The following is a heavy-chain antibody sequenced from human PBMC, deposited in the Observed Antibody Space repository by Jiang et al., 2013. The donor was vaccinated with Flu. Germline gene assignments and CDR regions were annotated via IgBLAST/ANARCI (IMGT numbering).Heavy chain of an antibody. J-gene: IGHJ4*02. V-gene: IGHV3-30-3*01. CDR3: ASNLNPHYYDSSGYSPRDY. CDR1: GFTFSSYA. Sequence: RLSCAASGFTFSSYAMRLGPATAPGKGLEWVAVISYDGSNKYYADSVKGRFTISRDNSKNTLYLQMNSLRAEDTAVYYCASNLNPHYYDSSGYSPRDYWGQGTLVTVSS. D-gene: IGHD3-22*01. CDR2: ISYDGSNK.